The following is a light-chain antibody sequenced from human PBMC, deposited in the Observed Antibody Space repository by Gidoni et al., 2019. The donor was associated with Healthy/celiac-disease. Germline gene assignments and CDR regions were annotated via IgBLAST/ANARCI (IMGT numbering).Light chain of an antibody. Sequence: DIVSTQPPATLSLSPGERATLSCRASQSVSSYLAWYQNKPGQAPRLLIYDASSSATGIPARFSGGGSGTDFTLTISSLEPEDFAVYYCQQGGTFGPGTKVDIK. V-gene: IGKV3-11*01. CDR1: QSVSSY. CDR3: QQGGT. J-gene: IGKJ3*01. CDR2: DAS.